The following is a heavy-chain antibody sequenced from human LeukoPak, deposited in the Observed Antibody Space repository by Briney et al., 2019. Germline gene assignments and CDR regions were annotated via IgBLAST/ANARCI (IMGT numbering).Heavy chain of an antibody. D-gene: IGHD2-2*01. CDR2: NSSSGSSI. J-gene: IGHJ4*02. CDR3: ARKYCSSTSCLFDC. Sequence: GGSLRLSCAASGFTFSSYEMNWVRQAPGKGLEWVSYNSSSGSSIYYADSVKGRYTISRDNAKNSLYLQMNSLRAEDTAVYYCARKYCSSTSCLFDCWGQGTLVTVSS. CDR1: GFTFSSYE. V-gene: IGHV3-48*03.